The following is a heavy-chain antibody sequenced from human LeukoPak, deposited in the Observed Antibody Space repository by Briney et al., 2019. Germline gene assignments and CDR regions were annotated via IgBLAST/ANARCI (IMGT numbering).Heavy chain of an antibody. CDR1: GYTFTSYD. D-gene: IGHD3-3*01. CDR2: MNPNNGNT. Sequence: GASVTVSCKASGYTFTSYDINWVRQATGQGLEWMGWMNPNNGNTGYAQKFQGRVTITRNTSISTAYMELTSLRSEYTDTCYCDRAYTYYYFWSGENWCDPGDQGTVVSVSS. J-gene: IGHJ5*02. V-gene: IGHV1-8*03. CDR3: DRAYTYYYFWSGENWCDP.